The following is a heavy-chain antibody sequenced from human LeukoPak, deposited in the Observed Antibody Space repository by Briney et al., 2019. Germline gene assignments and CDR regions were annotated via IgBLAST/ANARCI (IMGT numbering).Heavy chain of an antibody. J-gene: IGHJ4*02. CDR2: ISYDGSSK. Sequence: GGSLRLSCAASGFNFNDYAMTWVRQAPGKGLEWVAVISYDGSSKYYADSVKGRFTISRDNSKNTLYLQMNSLRAEDTAVYYCARAYCSSTSCYRAHPDYWGQGTLVTVSS. CDR1: GFNFNDYA. CDR3: ARAYCSSTSCYRAHPDY. V-gene: IGHV3-30-3*01. D-gene: IGHD2-2*01.